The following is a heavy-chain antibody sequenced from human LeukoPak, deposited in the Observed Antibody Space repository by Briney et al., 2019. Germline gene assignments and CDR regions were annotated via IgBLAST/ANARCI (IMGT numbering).Heavy chain of an antibody. CDR3: ARDLGQQLRFYYGMDV. CDR2: IWYDGSNK. CDR1: GFAFSGYG. D-gene: IGHD6-13*01. V-gene: IGHV3-33*01. J-gene: IGHJ6*02. Sequence: GGSLRLSCAASGFAFSGYGMHWVRQAPGKGLEWVAVIWYDGSNKYYEDYVKGRFTISRDNSKNTLYLQMNSLRAEDTAVYYCARDLGQQLRFYYGMDVWGQGTTVTVSS.